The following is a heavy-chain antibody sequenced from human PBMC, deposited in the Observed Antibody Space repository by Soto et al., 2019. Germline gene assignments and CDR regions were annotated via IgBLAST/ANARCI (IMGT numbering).Heavy chain of an antibody. Sequence: QVRLVQSGAEVKKPGASVKVSCKASGYIFTNYGISWVRQAPGQGPEWMGWISGYNGNTKYAQTVQGRVTMTTDTSTSTAYMELRSLRSDDTAVYYCARGGSSWYAEYYQHWGQGTLVVVSS. V-gene: IGHV1-18*01. CDR2: ISGYNGNT. D-gene: IGHD6-13*01. CDR1: GYIFTNYG. J-gene: IGHJ1*01. CDR3: ARGGSSWYAEYYQH.